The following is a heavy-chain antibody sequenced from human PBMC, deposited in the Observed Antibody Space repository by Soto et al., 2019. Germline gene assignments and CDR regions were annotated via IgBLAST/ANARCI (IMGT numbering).Heavy chain of an antibody. D-gene: IGHD2-8*01. Sequence: QVQLVQSGAEVKNPGASVKVSCKASGYTFISYYMHWERQAPGQGLEWMGMINPSGGRTMYSQQFQGRVTMTGDTSTTTICMELSSLTSEDTAMYYCTRAAPSRNGRRVDLWGQGTSVTVSS. CDR2: INPSGGRT. V-gene: IGHV1-46*01. CDR3: TRAAPSRNGRRVDL. CDR1: GYTFISYY. J-gene: IGHJ6*02.